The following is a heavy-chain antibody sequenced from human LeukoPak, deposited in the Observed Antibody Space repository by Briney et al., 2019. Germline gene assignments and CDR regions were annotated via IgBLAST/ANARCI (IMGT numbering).Heavy chain of an antibody. D-gene: IGHD2-2*01. V-gene: IGHV1-24*01. Sequence: ASVKVSCKVSGYTLTELSMHWVRQAPRKGLEWMGGFDPEDGETIYAQKFQGRVTMTEDTSTDTAYMELSSLRSEDTAVYYCATAPYCSSTSCSDYWGQGTLVTVSS. J-gene: IGHJ4*02. CDR2: FDPEDGET. CDR1: GYTLTELS. CDR3: ATAPYCSSTSCSDY.